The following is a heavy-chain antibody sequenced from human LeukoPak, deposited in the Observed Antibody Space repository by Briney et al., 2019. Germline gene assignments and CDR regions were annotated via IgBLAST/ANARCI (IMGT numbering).Heavy chain of an antibody. CDR2: ISGSGGST. J-gene: IGHJ4*02. D-gene: IGHD3-10*01. CDR1: GFTFSSYA. Sequence: GGPLRLSCAASGFTFSSYAMSWVRQAPGKGLEWVSAISGSGGSTYYADSVKGRFTISRDNSKNTLYLQMKSLRAEDTAVYYCAKDMEVYYGSGSYYNGLDYWGQGTLVTVSS. V-gene: IGHV3-23*01. CDR3: AKDMEVYYGSGSYYNGLDY.